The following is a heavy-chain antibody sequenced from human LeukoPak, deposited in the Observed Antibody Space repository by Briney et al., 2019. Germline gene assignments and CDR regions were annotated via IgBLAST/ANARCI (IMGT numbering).Heavy chain of an antibody. V-gene: IGHV1-46*01. CDR3: ARYCSGGSCYGLDY. D-gene: IGHD2-15*01. Sequence: ASVKVSCKASGYIFTSYYMHWVRQAPGQGLEWMGIINPSGGSTSYAQKFQGRVTKTRDTSTNTVYMELSSLRSEDTAVYYCARYCSGGSCYGLDYSGQGTLVTVSS. J-gene: IGHJ4*02. CDR1: GYIFTSYY. CDR2: INPSGGST.